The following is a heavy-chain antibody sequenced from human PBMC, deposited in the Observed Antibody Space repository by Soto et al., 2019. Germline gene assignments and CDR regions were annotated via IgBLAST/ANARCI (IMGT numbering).Heavy chain of an antibody. D-gene: IGHD6-19*01. V-gene: IGHV3-30-3*01. CDR1: GFTFSSYA. J-gene: IGHJ6*02. CDR3: ARDPGIAVAGTDYYYGMDV. CDR2: ISYDGSNK. Sequence: QVQLVESGGGVVQPGRSLRLSCAASGFTFSSYAMHWVRQAPGKGLEWVAVISYDGSNKYYADSVKGRFTISRDNSKNTLYLQMNSLRAEVTAVYYCARDPGIAVAGTDYYYGMDVWGQGTTVTVSS.